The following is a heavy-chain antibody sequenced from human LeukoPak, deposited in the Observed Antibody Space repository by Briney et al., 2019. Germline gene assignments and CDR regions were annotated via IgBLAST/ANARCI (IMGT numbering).Heavy chain of an antibody. Sequence: GGSLRLSCEAAGFTFSDAWMSWARQAPGNGLEWVGRIKSRADGGTIDYAVLVKGRFIISRDDSRNTLYLQMNSLKIEDTAMYYCTTLRLTAFDYWGQGTRVSVSS. CDR3: TTLRLTAFDY. J-gene: IGHJ4*02. D-gene: IGHD5-18*01. V-gene: IGHV3-15*01. CDR2: IKSRADGGTI. CDR1: GFTFSDAW.